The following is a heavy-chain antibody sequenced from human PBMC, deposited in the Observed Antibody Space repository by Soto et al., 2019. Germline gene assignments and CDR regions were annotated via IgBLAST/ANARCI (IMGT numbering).Heavy chain of an antibody. D-gene: IGHD2-2*01. J-gene: IGHJ5*02. V-gene: IGHV3-23*01. CDR2: ITGGGIST. CDR1: GVNLRNFA. CDR3: VKGSGAMPEGNWFDP. Sequence: EVQLLESGGGLVQPGGSLRLSCTASGVNLRNFAMTWVRQAPGKGLEWVSAITGGGISTYFADFVKGRFTISRDNSKNTLYLEMNSLRAEDTAVYYCVKGSGAMPEGNWFDPWGQGTLVTVSS.